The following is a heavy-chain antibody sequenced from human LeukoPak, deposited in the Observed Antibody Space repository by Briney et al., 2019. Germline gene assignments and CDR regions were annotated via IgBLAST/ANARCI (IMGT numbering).Heavy chain of an antibody. V-gene: IGHV1-8*01. Sequence: SSVKVSCKASGYTFTSYDINWVRQATGQGLEWMGWMNPNSGNTGYAQKFQGRVTMTRNTSISTAYMELSSLRSEDTAVYYCARGYSGYDIDYYYYSYMDVWGKGTTVTVSS. D-gene: IGHD5-12*01. CDR3: ARGYSGYDIDYYYYSYMDV. J-gene: IGHJ6*03. CDR1: GYTFTSYD. CDR2: MNPNSGNT.